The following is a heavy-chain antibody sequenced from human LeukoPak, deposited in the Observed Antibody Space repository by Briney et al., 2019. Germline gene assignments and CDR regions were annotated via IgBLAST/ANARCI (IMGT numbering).Heavy chain of an antibody. CDR3: ARGFSSSSWYYYGMDV. V-gene: IGHV3-33*01. CDR1: GFTFSSYG. CDR2: IWYDGSNK. J-gene: IGHJ6*02. Sequence: GGSLRLSCAASGFTFSSYGMHWVRQASGKGLEWVAVIWYDGSNKYYADSVKGRFTISRDNSKNTLYLQMNSLRAEDTAVYYCARGFSSSSWYYYGMDVWGQGTTVTVSS. D-gene: IGHD6-13*01.